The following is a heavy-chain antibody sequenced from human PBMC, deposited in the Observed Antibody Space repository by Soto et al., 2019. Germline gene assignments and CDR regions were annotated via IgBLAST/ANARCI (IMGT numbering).Heavy chain of an antibody. CDR1: GFSFSHYG. V-gene: IGHV3-33*01. Sequence: QVQLVESGGGVVQPGKSLTLSCPPSGFSFSHYGMHWVRQAPGKGLEWVAVIWYSGSNQFYSDSVKGRFTISRDISNNTVFLQMNSLRAEDTAVYYCVGQSRSMFRQYYGMDVWGQGTTVAVSS. D-gene: IGHD2-2*01. J-gene: IGHJ6*02. CDR2: IWYSGSNQ. CDR3: VGQSRSMFRQYYGMDV.